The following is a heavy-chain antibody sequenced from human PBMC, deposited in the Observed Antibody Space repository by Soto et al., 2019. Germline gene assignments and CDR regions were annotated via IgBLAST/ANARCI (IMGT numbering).Heavy chain of an antibody. CDR1: GGSISSSGFY. CDR3: ARHKENFDSSGSP. CDR2: IYYSGNT. V-gene: IGHV4-39*01. J-gene: IGHJ5*02. Sequence: SETLSLTCTVSGGSISSSGFYWGWIRQPPGKGLEWIGSIYYSGNTHYNPSLKSRVTISIDTSKNQFSLKLNFMTAADTAVYYCARHKENFDSSGSPWGQGTRVTVSS. D-gene: IGHD3-22*01.